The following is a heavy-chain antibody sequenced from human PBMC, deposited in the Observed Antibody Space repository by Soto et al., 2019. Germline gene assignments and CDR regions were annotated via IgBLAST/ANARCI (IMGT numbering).Heavy chain of an antibody. J-gene: IGHJ4*02. CDR2: IYYSGST. Sequence: QVQLQESGPGLVKPSQTLSLTCTVSGGSISSGGYYWSWIRQHPGKGLEWLGYIYYSGSTYYNPSLNSRVTISVDTSKNQFSPKLSSVTAADTAVYYCARTHSSGWYALDYWGQGTLVTVSS. CDR1: GGSISSGGYY. D-gene: IGHD6-19*01. CDR3: ARTHSSGWYALDY. V-gene: IGHV4-31*03.